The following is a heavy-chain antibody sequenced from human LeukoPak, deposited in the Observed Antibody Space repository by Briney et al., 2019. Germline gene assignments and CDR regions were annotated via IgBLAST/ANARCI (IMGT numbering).Heavy chain of an antibody. Sequence: GESLKISCQGSGYSSPNYWIGWVRQMPGRGLEWMGIIYPGDSDTRYSPSFQGQVTISADKSINTAYLQWTSLKASDTAMYYCARREASMDYFDYWGQGTLVTASS. D-gene: IGHD2/OR15-2a*01. J-gene: IGHJ4*02. V-gene: IGHV5-51*01. CDR3: ARREASMDYFDY. CDR1: GYSSPNYW. CDR2: IYPGDSDT.